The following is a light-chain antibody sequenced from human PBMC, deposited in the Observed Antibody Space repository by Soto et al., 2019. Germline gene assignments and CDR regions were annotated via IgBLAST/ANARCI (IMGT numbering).Light chain of an antibody. CDR2: LAS. J-gene: IGKJ1*01. CDR1: QPVRGNY. V-gene: IGKV3-20*01. Sequence: EIVLTQSPGTLSLSPGERATLSCRASQPVRGNYLAWFQQRPGQPPRLLFYLASTRAAGVPDRFSGSGSGTECSLTINRLEPEDFAVYYCHHYGPAPWTFGQGTKVEIK. CDR3: HHYGPAPWT.